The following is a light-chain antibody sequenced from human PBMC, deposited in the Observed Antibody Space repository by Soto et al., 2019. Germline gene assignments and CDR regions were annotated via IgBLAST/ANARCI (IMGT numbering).Light chain of an antibody. CDR1: QSIKSSS. J-gene: IGKJ1*01. CDR3: QEYGSSPRT. V-gene: IGKV3-20*01. CDR2: GAS. Sequence: EIVFTQSPCTLSMSPGERATLSCRASQSIKSSSLAWYQQRPGQAPRLLIYGASSRATGIPDKFSGSGSGTDFTLTIGRLEPEDFALYYCQEYGSSPRTFGQGTKVDIK.